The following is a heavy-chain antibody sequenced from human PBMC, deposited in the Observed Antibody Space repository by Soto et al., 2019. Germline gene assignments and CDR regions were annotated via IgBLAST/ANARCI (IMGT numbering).Heavy chain of an antibody. V-gene: IGHV3-48*02. CDR3: ARATLNYDFWSGPSDY. CDR1: GFTCISYS. Sequence: VGSLRLSCAASGFTCISYSMNWVRQATGKGLEWVSYISSSSSTIYYADSVKGRFTISRDNAKNSLYLQMNSLRDEDTAVYYCARATLNYDFWSGPSDYWGQGTLVTVSS. CDR2: ISSSSSTI. J-gene: IGHJ4*02. D-gene: IGHD3-3*01.